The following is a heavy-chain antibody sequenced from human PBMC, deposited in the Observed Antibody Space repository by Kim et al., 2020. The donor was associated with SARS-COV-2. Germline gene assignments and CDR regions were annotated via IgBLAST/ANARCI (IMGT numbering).Heavy chain of an antibody. Sequence: SETLSLTCSVSGGSISGHYWTWIRQPAGKGLEWIGRMYTSGDTDYNPSLRSRVTMSLDRSRNQFSLKLSSVTAADTALFYCARGLALNGGYDWGLDYWGRGAQVTGSA. CDR3: ARGLALNGGYDWGLDY. D-gene: IGHD5-12*01. CDR2: MYTSGDT. J-gene: IGHJ4*02. V-gene: IGHV4-4*07. CDR1: GGSISGHY.